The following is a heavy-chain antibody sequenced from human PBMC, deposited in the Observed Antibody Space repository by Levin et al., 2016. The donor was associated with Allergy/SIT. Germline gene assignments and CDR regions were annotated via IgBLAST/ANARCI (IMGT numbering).Heavy chain of an antibody. CDR3: AKGHNSAWQFFFDH. V-gene: IGHV3-23*01. Sequence: GGSLRLSCAASGIRFNNFVMNWVRQAPGKGLEWVSGISGSGASTYYADSVKGRFTVSRDNSKNTLYLQMNTLRAEDTAVYYCAKGHNSAWQFFFDHWGQGTLVTVSS. D-gene: IGHD6-19*01. J-gene: IGHJ4*02. CDR1: GIRFNNFV. CDR2: ISGSGAST.